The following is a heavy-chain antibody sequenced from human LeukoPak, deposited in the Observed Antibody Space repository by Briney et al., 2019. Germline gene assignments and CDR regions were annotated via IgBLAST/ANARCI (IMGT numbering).Heavy chain of an antibody. V-gene: IGHV3-21*04. CDR2: ISSSSSYI. CDR1: GFTFSSYS. D-gene: IGHD2-2*02. CDR3: ARARVPPLYCSSTSCYTGDAFDI. J-gene: IGHJ3*02. Sequence: TGGSLRVFCAASGFTFSSYSMNWVRQAPGKGLEWVSSISSSSSYIYYADSVKGRFTISRDNAKNSLYLQMNSLRAEDTAVYYCARARVPPLYCSSTSCYTGDAFDIWGQGTMVTVSS.